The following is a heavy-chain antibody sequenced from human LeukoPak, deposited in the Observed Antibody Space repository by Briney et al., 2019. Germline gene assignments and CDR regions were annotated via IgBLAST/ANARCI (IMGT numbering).Heavy chain of an antibody. CDR3: ATLQAAAGTESFDF. D-gene: IGHD6-13*01. V-gene: IGHV3-33*01. CDR2: IWFDGTNK. CDR1: GFTFSYYG. Sequence: GGSLRLSCAASGFTFSYYGMHWVRQAPGKGLEWVAVIWFDGTNKYYADSVKGRFTISRDNSKNTLYLQMNSLRAEDTAIYYCATLQAAAGTESFDFWGQGTLVTVSS. J-gene: IGHJ4*02.